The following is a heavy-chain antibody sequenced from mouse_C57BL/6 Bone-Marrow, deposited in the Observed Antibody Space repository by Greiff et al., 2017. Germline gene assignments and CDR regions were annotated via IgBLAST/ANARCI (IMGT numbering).Heavy chain of an antibody. V-gene: IGHV1-26*01. CDR2: INPNNGGT. J-gene: IGHJ4*01. CDR3: ARGVYYYGSSYLYAMDY. CDR1: GYTFTDYY. Sequence: VQLQQSGPELVKPGASVKISCKASGYTFTDYYMNWVKQSHGKSLEWIGDINPNNGGTSYNQKFKGKATLTVDKSSSTAYMELRSLTSEDSAVYYCARGVYYYGSSYLYAMDYWGQGTSVTVSS. D-gene: IGHD1-1*01.